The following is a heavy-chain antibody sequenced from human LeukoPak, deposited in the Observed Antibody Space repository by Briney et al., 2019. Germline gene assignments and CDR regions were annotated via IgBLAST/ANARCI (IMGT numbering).Heavy chain of an antibody. J-gene: IGHJ6*03. CDR1: GFTVSSTY. D-gene: IGHD2-21*02. CDR2: IYSGGTT. CDR3: ARGGDWGPYYYYYFMDV. Sequence: PGGSLRLSCAASGFTVSSTYMSWVRQAPGKGLEWVSVIYSGGTTYYADSVKGRFTISRDNSKNTLYLQMNSLRAEDTAVYYCARGGDWGPYYYYYFMDVWGKGTTVTVSS. V-gene: IGHV3-66*02.